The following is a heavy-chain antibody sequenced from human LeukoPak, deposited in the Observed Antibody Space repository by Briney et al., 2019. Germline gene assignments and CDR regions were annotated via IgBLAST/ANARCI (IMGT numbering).Heavy chain of an antibody. Sequence: SETLSLTCTVSGGSISSYYWSWIRQPPGKGLEWIGSIYHSGSTNYNPSLKSRVTISVDTSKNQFSLKLSSVTAADTAVYYCARLGWNYGKDYWGQGTLVTVSS. V-gene: IGHV4-59*12. J-gene: IGHJ4*02. CDR1: GGSISSYY. CDR2: IYHSGST. D-gene: IGHD1-7*01. CDR3: ARLGWNYGKDY.